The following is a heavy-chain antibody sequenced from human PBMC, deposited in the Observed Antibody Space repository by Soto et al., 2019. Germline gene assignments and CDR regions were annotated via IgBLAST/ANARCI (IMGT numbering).Heavy chain of an antibody. CDR1: GFTFSSYS. Sequence: EVQLVESGGGLVQPGGSLRLSCAASGFTFSSYSMNWVRQAPGKGLEWVSYISSSSSTIYDADSVKGRFNISRDNANNSLNLQMNSLRDEDTAVYYGARDDGEERYYYYYGMDVWGQGPTVTVAS. V-gene: IGHV3-48*02. D-gene: IGHD3-10*01. CDR3: ARDDGEERYYYYYGMDV. J-gene: IGHJ6*02. CDR2: ISSSSSTI.